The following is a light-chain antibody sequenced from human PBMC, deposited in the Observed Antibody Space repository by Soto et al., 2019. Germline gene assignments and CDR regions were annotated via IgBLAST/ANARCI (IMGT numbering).Light chain of an antibody. J-gene: IGKJ2*01. CDR1: QSVSSN. CDR3: HQYDDGPYT. CDR2: GAS. Sequence: EIVMTQSPATLSVSPGERATLSCRASQSVSSNVAWYQQIPGQTPRLLIYGASTRATTIPVRFSGSGSGTEFTLTISSLQSEDFAVYYCHQYDDGPYTFGQGTKVDI. V-gene: IGKV3-15*01.